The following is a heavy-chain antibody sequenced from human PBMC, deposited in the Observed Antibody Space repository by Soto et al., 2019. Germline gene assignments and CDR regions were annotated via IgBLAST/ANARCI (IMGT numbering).Heavy chain of an antibody. CDR3: ARGVGSGTYYNQYNWFDP. CDR2: INTYNGNT. D-gene: IGHD3-10*01. CDR1: GYTFTNYG. V-gene: IGHV1-18*01. Sequence: QVQLVQSGAEVKKPGASVKVSCKASGYTFTNYGISWVRQAPGQGLEWMGWINTYNGNTNHAQKLQGIVTMTTDTSTSTAYMELRSLRSDDTAVYYCARGVGSGTYYNQYNWFDPWGQGTLVTVSS. J-gene: IGHJ5*02.